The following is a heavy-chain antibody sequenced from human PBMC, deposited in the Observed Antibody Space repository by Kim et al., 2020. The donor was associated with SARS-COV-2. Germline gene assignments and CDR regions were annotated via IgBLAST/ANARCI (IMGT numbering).Heavy chain of an antibody. CDR1: GFTFSSYG. V-gene: IGHV3-30*18. D-gene: IGHD3-22*01. Sequence: GGSLRLSCAASGFTFSSYGMHWVRQAPGKGLEWVAVISYDGSNKYYADSVKGRFTISRDNSKNTLYLQMNSLRAEDTAVYYCAKDPWYYYDSSGYFDYWGQGTLVTVSS. CDR2: ISYDGSNK. CDR3: AKDPWYYYDSSGYFDY. J-gene: IGHJ4*02.